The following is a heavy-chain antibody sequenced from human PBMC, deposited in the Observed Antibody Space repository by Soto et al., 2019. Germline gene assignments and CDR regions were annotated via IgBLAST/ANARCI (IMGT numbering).Heavy chain of an antibody. D-gene: IGHD1-26*01. CDR3: ARGRGGSYDY. CDR2: IYYSGST. J-gene: IGHJ4*02. V-gene: IGHV4-59*01. Sequence: PSETLSLTCTVSGGPISSYYWSWIRQPPGKGLEWIGYIYYSGSTNYNPSLKSRVTISVDTSKNQFSLKLSSVTAADTVVYYCARGRGGSYDYWGQGTMVTVS. CDR1: GGPISSYY.